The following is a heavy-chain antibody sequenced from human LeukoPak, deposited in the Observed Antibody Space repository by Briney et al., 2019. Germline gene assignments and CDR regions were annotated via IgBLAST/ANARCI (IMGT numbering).Heavy chain of an antibody. J-gene: IGHJ4*02. CDR3: ARGTQTAAGVDF. Sequence: GGSLGLSCAASGFTFSTYWMNWVRQAPGKGLEWVANIKQDGREKYYVDSVKGRFTISRDNAKNSLYLQMNSLRAEDTAVYYCARGTQTAAGVDFWGQGTLVTVSS. V-gene: IGHV3-7*01. CDR1: GFTFSTYW. D-gene: IGHD6-13*01. CDR2: IKQDGREK.